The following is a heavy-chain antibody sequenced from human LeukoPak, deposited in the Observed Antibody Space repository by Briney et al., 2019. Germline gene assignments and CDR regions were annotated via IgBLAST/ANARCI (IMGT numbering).Heavy chain of an antibody. D-gene: IGHD3-9*01. Sequence: GGSLRLSCAASGFTFSSYDMHWVRQATGKGLGWVSAIGTAGDTYYPGSVKGRFTISRENAKNSLYLQMNSLRAGDTAVYYCARFGTYYDILTGLFYYYGMDVWGQGITVTVSS. CDR2: IGTAGDT. CDR3: ARFGTYYDILTGLFYYYGMDV. V-gene: IGHV3-13*01. CDR1: GFTFSSYD. J-gene: IGHJ6*02.